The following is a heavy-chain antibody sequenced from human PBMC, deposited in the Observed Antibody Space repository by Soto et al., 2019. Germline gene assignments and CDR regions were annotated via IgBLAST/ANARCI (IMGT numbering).Heavy chain of an antibody. V-gene: IGHV1-46*01. CDR1: GYTFTDYR. J-gene: IGHJ5*02. CDR2: INPSGAST. Sequence: QVQLVQSGAEVKMPGASVKVSCKASGYTFTDYRMIWVRQAPGQGLEWMGIINPSGASTNYAQKFQGRVTLTRDSFTSTVYMELSSLRSEDTAVYYCARPAGRLANWFDPWGQGTLVTVAS. CDR3: ARPAGRLANWFDP. D-gene: IGHD6-6*01.